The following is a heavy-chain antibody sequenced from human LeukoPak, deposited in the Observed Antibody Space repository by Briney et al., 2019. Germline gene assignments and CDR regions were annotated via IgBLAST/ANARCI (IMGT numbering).Heavy chain of an antibody. D-gene: IGHD6-19*01. J-gene: IGHJ4*02. V-gene: IGHV4-59*01. CDR2: IYYSGST. CDR1: GGSISSYY. Sequence: PSETLSLTCTVSGGSISSYYWSWIRQPPGKGLEWIGYIYYSGSTNYNPSLKSRVTISVDTSKNQFSLKLSSVTAADTAVYYCARAVYSSGWYGGDYFDYWGQGTLVTVSS. CDR3: ARAVYSSGWYGGDYFDY.